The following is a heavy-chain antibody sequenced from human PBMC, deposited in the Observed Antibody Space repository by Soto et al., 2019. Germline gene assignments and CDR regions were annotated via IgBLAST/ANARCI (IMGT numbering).Heavy chain of an antibody. D-gene: IGHD5-18*01. CDR1: GFTFSNYA. CDR2: ISYDGSDK. Sequence: VGSLRLSCAASGFTFSNYAMHWVRQAPGKGLEWVAVISYDGSDKYNANSVKGRFTISRDNSKNTLYLQMNSLRAEDTAVYYCARDTGPNGYNYYYFGMDVWGQGTKVTVSS. CDR3: ARDTGPNGYNYYYFGMDV. V-gene: IGHV3-30-3*01. J-gene: IGHJ6*02.